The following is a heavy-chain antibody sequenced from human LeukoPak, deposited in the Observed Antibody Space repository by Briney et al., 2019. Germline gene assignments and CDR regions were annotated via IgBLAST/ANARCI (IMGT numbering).Heavy chain of an antibody. Sequence: GGSLRLSCAASGFTFSSYGMHWVRQAPGKGLEWVAVISYDGSNKYYADSVKGRFTISRDNSKNTLYLQMNSLRAEDTAVYYCAKDLAPFINTARDQTFDYWGQGTLVTVSS. J-gene: IGHJ4*02. CDR3: AKDLAPFINTARDQTFDY. D-gene: IGHD5-18*01. CDR2: ISYDGSNK. CDR1: GFTFSSYG. V-gene: IGHV3-30*18.